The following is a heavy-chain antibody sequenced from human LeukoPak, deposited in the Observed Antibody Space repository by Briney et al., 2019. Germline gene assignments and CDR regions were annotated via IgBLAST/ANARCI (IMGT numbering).Heavy chain of an antibody. V-gene: IGHV3-21*01. J-gene: IGHJ5*02. CDR1: GFTFSSYS. D-gene: IGHD2-15*01. Sequence: PGGSLRLSCAASGFTFSSYSMNWVRQAPGKGLEWVSSISSSSSYIYYADSVKGRFTISRDNAKNSLYLQMNSLRAEDTAVYYCARVNELPYWFDPWGQGTLVTVSS. CDR3: ARVNELPYWFDP. CDR2: ISSSSSYI.